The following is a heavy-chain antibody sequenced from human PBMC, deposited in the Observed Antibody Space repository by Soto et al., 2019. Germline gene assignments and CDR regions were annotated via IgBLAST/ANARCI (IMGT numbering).Heavy chain of an antibody. V-gene: IGHV1-8*01. J-gene: IGHJ4*03. CDR1: GYSFGIYD. D-gene: IGHD3-9*01. CDR2: INPNSGKT. CDR3: ARRRGGGILTGYSGYFDY. Sequence: ASVKVSCKASGYSFGIYDINWVRQAAGQGLEWVGWINPNSGKTGYTQEFQGRVTMTWDNSISTAYMELSSLRSQDTAVYYCARRRGGGILTGYSGYFDYWG.